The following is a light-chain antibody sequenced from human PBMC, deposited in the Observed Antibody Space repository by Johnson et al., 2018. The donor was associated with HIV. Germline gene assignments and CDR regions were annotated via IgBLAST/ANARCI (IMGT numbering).Light chain of an antibody. V-gene: IGLV1-51*02. Sequence: QSVLTQPPSVSAAPGQKVTISCSGSSSNIGNNYVSWYQQLPGTAPKLLIYENNKRPSGIPDRFSGSKSGTSATLGITGLQTGDEADYYCGTWDSSLSALFGT. CDR3: GTWDSSLSAL. CDR2: ENN. CDR1: SSNIGNNY. J-gene: IGLJ1*01.